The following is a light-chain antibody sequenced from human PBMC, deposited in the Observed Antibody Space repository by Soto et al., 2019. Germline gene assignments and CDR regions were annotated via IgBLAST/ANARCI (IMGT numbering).Light chain of an antibody. V-gene: IGKV2-28*01. CDR1: QSLLHSNGYNY. CDR3: MQALQTPYT. CDR2: LGS. Sequence: DIVMTQSPLSLPVTPGEPASISCRSSQSLLHSNGYNYLVLYLQKPGQSPQLLIYLGSNRASGVPDRFSGSASGTDFTLKISRVEAEDVGVYYCMQALQTPYTFGQGTKLEIK. J-gene: IGKJ2*01.